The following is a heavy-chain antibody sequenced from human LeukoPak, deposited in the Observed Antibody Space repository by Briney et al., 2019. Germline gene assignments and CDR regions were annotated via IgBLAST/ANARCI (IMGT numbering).Heavy chain of an antibody. V-gene: IGHV3-48*03. CDR3: ARIMITVTTSDY. J-gene: IGHJ4*02. CDR1: GFTFGSYE. Sequence: GGSLRLSCAASGFTFGSYEMNWVRQAPGKGLEWLSYISSSGTTIKYADSVKGRFTISRDSAKNSLYLQVNSLRAEDTAVYYCARIMITVTTSDYWGQGTLVTVSS. CDR2: ISSSGTTI. D-gene: IGHD4-17*01.